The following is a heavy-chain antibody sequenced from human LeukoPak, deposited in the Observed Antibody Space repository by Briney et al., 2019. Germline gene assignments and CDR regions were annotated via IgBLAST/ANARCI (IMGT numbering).Heavy chain of an antibody. CDR2: GGHGGDT. Sequence: GGSLRLSCAASGFTFSTYAMYWVRQAPGKGLEWVSAGGHGGDTYYADSVKGRFTISRDISKNTLYLQMNSLRAEDTAVYYCAKGSPQYYFDYWGQGTLVTVSS. CDR3: AKGSPQYYFDY. V-gene: IGHV3-23*01. CDR1: GFTFSTYA. J-gene: IGHJ4*02. D-gene: IGHD6-19*01.